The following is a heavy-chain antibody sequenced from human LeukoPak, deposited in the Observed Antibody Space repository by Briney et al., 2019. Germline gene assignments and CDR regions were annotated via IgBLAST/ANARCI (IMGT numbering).Heavy chain of an antibody. Sequence: PGGSLRLSCAAPGFNFDDYAMYWVRQAPGKGLEWVSGITWNSGSIGYADSVKGRFTISRDNAKNSLYLQMTSLRTEDTALYYCAKSTRSDYYAYFDYWGRGILVTVSS. CDR1: GFNFDDYA. V-gene: IGHV3-9*01. CDR3: AKSTRSDYYAYFDY. J-gene: IGHJ4*02. D-gene: IGHD3-22*01. CDR2: ITWNSGSI.